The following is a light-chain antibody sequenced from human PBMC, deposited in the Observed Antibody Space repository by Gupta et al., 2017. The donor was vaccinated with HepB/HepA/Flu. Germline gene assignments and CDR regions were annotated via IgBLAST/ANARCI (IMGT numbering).Light chain of an antibody. CDR2: LGS. Sequence: DIVMTQSPLSLPVTPGEPASISCRSSQSLLHSNGYNYLDWYLQKPGQSPQLLIYLGSNRASGGTDRFTGSGSGTDFTLKIISVEGEHVGAFYFMQDLLTTTFRQRIKLEI. J-gene: IGKJ1*01. CDR3: MQDLLTTT. CDR1: QSLLHSNGYNY. V-gene: IGKV2-28*01.